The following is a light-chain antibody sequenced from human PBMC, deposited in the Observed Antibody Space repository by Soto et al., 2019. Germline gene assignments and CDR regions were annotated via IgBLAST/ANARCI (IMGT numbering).Light chain of an antibody. J-gene: IGKJ1*01. CDR1: QSINSW. V-gene: IGKV1-5*01. Sequence: DMQLSKNPSSLSASVGDRVTITCRASQSINSWLAWYQQKSGKAPKVLIYDASSLESGVPSRFSGSGSGTEFTLTISSLQPDDFATYYCQHNNGYSWTFGQGANVDIK. CDR2: DAS. CDR3: QHNNGYSWT.